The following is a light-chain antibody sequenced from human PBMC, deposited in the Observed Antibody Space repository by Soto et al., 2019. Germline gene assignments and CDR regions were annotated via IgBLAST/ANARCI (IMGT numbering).Light chain of an antibody. CDR2: LEGSGSY. Sequence: QPVLTQSSSASTSLGSSVNLTCTLSSGNSSYIIAWHEQQPGKAPRYLMKLEGSGSYDKGSGVPDRFSGSSSGADRYLIISNLQFEDEADYYCETWDSNIHWVFGGGTKVTVL. V-gene: IGLV4-60*02. CDR3: ETWDSNIHWV. CDR1: SGNSSYI. J-gene: IGLJ3*02.